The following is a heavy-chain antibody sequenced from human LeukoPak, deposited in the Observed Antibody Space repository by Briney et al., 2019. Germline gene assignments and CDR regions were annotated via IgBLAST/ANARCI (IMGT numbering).Heavy chain of an antibody. J-gene: IGHJ4*02. CDR2: IIPIFGTA. CDR3: ARSRWGSGSYYLTLLY. V-gene: IGHV1-69*13. Sequence: ASVKVSSKASGGTFSSYAISWVRQAPGQGLEWMGGIIPIFGTANYAQKFQGRVTITADESTSTAYMELSSLRSEDTAVYYCARSRWGSGSYYLTLLYWGQGTLVTVSS. D-gene: IGHD3-10*01. CDR1: GGTFSSYA.